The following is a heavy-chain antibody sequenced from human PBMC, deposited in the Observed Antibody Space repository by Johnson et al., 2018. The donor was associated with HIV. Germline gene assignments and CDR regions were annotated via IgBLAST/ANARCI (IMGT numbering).Heavy chain of an antibody. D-gene: IGHD5-12*01. CDR1: GFTFDDYA. V-gene: IGHV3-9*01. Sequence: VQLVESGGGLVQPGRSLRLSCAASGFTFDDYAMHWVRQAPGKGLEWVSGISWNSGIIGYADSVKGRFTISRDNAKNSLYLQMNRLRGEDTALYHCAKDMSSYDDAFDIWGQGTMVTVSS. J-gene: IGHJ3*02. CDR2: ISWNSGII. CDR3: AKDMSSYDDAFDI.